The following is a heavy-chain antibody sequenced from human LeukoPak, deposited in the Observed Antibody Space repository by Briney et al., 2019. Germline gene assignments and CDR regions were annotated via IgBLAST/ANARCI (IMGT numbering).Heavy chain of an antibody. J-gene: IGHJ4*02. V-gene: IGHV3-43*02. CDR1: GFTFDDYG. Sequence: GGSLRLSCAASGFTFDDYGMHWVRQAPGKGLEWVSLIRGDGTSTYYADSVKGRFTVSRDSSRNSLYLQMNSLTTEDTAFYYCAKGGGDNFLYYFDYWARESWSPSLQ. CDR2: IRGDGTST. CDR3: AKGGGDNFLYYFDY. D-gene: IGHD3-16*01.